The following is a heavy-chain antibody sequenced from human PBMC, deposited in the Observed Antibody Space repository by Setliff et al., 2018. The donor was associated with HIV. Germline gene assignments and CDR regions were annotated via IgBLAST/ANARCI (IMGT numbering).Heavy chain of an antibody. D-gene: IGHD3-9*01. CDR3: AREYDVLTGYYISAFDI. CDR2: INPNTGDT. V-gene: IGHV1-2*06. CDR1: GYTFTGYF. Sequence: ASVKVSCKASGYTFTGYFIHWVRQAPRQGLEWMGRINPNTGDTNYAQKFQDRVTMTRDTSINTAYMELSRLRSDDTAVYYCAREYDVLTGYYISAFDIWGQGTMVTVSS. J-gene: IGHJ3*02.